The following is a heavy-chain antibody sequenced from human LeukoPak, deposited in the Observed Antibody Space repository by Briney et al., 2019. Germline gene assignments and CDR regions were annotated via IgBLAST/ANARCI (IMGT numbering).Heavy chain of an antibody. CDR3: ARDGVIAAANFQH. J-gene: IGHJ1*01. V-gene: IGHV3-74*01. D-gene: IGHD6-13*01. CDR2: INTDGIST. CDR1: GFTFSSYW. Sequence: GGSLRLSCAASGFTFSSYWIHWVRQAPGKGLVWVSHINTDGISTAYADSVKGRFTISRDNAKNTLYLQMNSLRAEDTAVYYCARDGVIAAANFQHWGQGTLVTVSS.